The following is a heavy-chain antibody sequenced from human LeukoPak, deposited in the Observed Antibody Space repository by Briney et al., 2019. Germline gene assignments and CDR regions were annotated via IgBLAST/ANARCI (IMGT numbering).Heavy chain of an antibody. V-gene: IGHV3-30*19. CDR3: ARDYDGASAFDI. CDR2: ISYDGSNK. CDR1: GFTFSSYG. D-gene: IGHD3-16*01. J-gene: IGHJ3*02. Sequence: GSLRLSCAASGFTFSSYGMHWVRQAPGKGLEWVAVISYDGSNKYYADSVKGRFTISRDNSKNTLYLQMNSLRAEDTAVYYCARDYDGASAFDIWGQGTMVTVSS.